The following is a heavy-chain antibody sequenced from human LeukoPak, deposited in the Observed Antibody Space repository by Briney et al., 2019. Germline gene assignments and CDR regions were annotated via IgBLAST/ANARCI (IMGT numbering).Heavy chain of an antibody. CDR2: INPNSGGT. CDR1: GYTFTGYY. D-gene: IGHD6-13*01. V-gene: IGHV1-2*06. J-gene: IGHJ3*02. Sequence: GASVKVSCKASGYTFTGYYMHWVRQAPGQGLEWMGRINPNSGGTNYAQKFQGRVTMTRDTSISTAYMELSRLRSDDTAVYYCARVPAGYSSSWYTGKFDIRGQGTMVTVSS. CDR3: ARVPAGYSSSWYTGKFDI.